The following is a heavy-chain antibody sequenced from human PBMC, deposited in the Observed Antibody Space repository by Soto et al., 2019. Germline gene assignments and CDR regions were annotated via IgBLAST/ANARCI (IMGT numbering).Heavy chain of an antibody. CDR2: INTDNGNT. J-gene: IGHJ4*02. Sequence: ASVKVSCKASGYSFTSYGLNWVRQAPGQRLEWMGWINTDNGNTKYSQKFQERVTISRDTSATTAYLELSSLRSEDTALYFCARDLHRSGWPLPGYWGQGTLVTVSS. D-gene: IGHD6-19*01. V-gene: IGHV1-3*04. CDR3: ARDLHRSGWPLPGY. CDR1: GYSFTSYG.